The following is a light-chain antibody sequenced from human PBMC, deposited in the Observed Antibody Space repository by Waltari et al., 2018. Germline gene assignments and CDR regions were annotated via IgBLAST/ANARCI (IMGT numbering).Light chain of an antibody. CDR2: DVS. V-gene: IGLV2-14*03. Sequence: RAPKLMIYDVSKRPSGVPNRFSGSKSGNTASLTISGLQAEDEGDYYCSAYTSSNSWVFGGGTKLTVL. J-gene: IGLJ3*02. CDR3: SAYTSSNSWV.